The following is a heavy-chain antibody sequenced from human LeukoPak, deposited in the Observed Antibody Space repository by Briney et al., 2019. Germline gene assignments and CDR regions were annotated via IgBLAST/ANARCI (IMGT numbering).Heavy chain of an antibody. CDR2: VSQDGSKK. V-gene: IGHV3-7*01. J-gene: IGHJ4*02. CDR1: GFTFSTSW. CDR3: ATSSGYYPFDY. Sequence: PGGSLRLSCAASGFTFSTSWMSWVRQAPGKGLEWVANVSQDGSKKNYVDSLKGRFTISRDNAKNSLYLQMNSLRAEDTAVYYCATSSGYYPFDYCGQGTLVTVSS. D-gene: IGHD3-3*01.